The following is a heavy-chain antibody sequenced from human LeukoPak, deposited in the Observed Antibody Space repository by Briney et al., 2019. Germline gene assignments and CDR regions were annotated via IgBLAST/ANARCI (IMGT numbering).Heavy chain of an antibody. CDR3: AKGTYCSGGRCYLDPIDAFDI. CDR2: IRYDGNNK. D-gene: IGHD2-15*01. J-gene: IGHJ3*02. CDR1: GFIYSYYL. V-gene: IGHV3-30*02. Sequence: GGSLTLSCSACGFIYSYYLTQGLRQAPGKGLEWVAFIRYDGNNKDYADSVKGRFTISRDNSKNTLYLQLNSLRAEDTAVYYCAKGTYCSGGRCYLDPIDAFDIWGQGTMVTVSS.